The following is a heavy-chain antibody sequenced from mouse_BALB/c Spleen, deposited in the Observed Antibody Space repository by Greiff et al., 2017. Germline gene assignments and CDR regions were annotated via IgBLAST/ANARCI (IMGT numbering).Heavy chain of an antibody. CDR2: ISSCGSYT. D-gene: IGHD2-4*01. CDR1: GFSFSSYG. V-gene: IGHV5-6*02. Sequence: EVMLVESGGDLVKPGGSLKLSCASSGFSFSSYGMSWVRQPPDTRLDWVATISSCGSYTYYPDSVKGRFTISRDNAKNTLNLQMSSQKSEDAAMYYCTKRKYDYDDDYAMDYWGQGTSVTVSS. CDR3: TKRKYDYDDDYAMDY. J-gene: IGHJ4*01.